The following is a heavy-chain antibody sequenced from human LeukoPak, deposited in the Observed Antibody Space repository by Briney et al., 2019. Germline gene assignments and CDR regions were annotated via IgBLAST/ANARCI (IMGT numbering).Heavy chain of an antibody. V-gene: IGHV4-4*07. D-gene: IGHD3-3*01. CDR3: ARAVGSGYPYYFDY. J-gene: IGHJ4*02. Sequence: SETLSLTCTVSGGSISSYYWSWIRQPAGKGLEWIGCIYISGTTNYNPSFKSRITMSIDTSKNQFSLKLSSVTAADTAVYYCARAVGSGYPYYFDYWGQGTLVTVSS. CDR2: IYISGTT. CDR1: GGSISSYY.